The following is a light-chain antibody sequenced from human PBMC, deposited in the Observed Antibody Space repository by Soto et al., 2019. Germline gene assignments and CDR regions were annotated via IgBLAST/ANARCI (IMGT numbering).Light chain of an antibody. CDR1: QSISSW. V-gene: IGKV1-5*01. CDR3: QQYNSYSWT. CDR2: DAS. Sequence: DIQLPPTTSTLSASVGDRDTIPCRASQSISSWLVSYQQKPGKAPKLLIYDASSLESGVPSRFSGSGSGTEFTLTISSLQPDDFATYYCQQYNSYSWTFGQGTKVDIK. J-gene: IGKJ1*01.